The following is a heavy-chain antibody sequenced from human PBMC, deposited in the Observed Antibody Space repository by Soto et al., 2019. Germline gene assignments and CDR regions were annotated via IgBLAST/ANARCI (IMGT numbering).Heavy chain of an antibody. D-gene: IGHD3-3*01. V-gene: IGHV1-18*01. Sequence: VKVSCKASGYTFTSYGISWVRQAPGQGLEWMGWISAYNGNTNYAQKLQGRVTMTTDTSTSTAYMELRSLRSDDTAVYYCARVVFVWSGYYALVYFFDYCGQGTLVTVSS. CDR3: ARVVFVWSGYYALVYFFDY. J-gene: IGHJ4*02. CDR1: GYTFTSYG. CDR2: ISAYNGNT.